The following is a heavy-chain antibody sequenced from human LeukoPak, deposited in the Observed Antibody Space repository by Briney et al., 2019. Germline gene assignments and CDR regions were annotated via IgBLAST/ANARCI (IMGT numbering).Heavy chain of an antibody. V-gene: IGHV1-18*01. Sequence: ASVKVSCKASGYTFTSYGISWVRQAPGQGLEWMGWISAYNGNTNYAQKLQGRVTMTTDTSTSTAYMELRSLRSEDTAVYYCARGLLVFRAVAAPFDYWGQGTLVTVSS. CDR1: GYTFTSYG. CDR2: ISAYNGNT. CDR3: ARGLLVFRAVAAPFDY. D-gene: IGHD6-19*01. J-gene: IGHJ4*02.